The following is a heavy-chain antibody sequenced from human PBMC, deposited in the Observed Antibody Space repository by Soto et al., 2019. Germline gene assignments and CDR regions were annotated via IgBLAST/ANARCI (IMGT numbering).Heavy chain of an antibody. V-gene: IGHV3-30*03. J-gene: IGHJ4*02. CDR2: ISNDGSKK. Sequence: GGSLRLSCAASGFVFTNYGMHWVRQAPGKGLEWVAFISNDGSKKYYADSVKGRFTISRDNSENTVYLQMTSLRPDDTAVFYCARDIAMPSGLGLGYWGQGTMVTVYS. CDR1: GFVFTNYG. D-gene: IGHD6-19*01. CDR3: ARDIAMPSGLGLGY.